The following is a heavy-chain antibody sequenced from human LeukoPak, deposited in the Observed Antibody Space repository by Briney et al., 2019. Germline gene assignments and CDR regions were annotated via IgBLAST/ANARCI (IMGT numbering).Heavy chain of an antibody. J-gene: IGHJ4*02. D-gene: IGHD6-13*01. V-gene: IGHV1-8*01. CDR1: GYTFTSYD. Sequence: GASVKVSCKASGYTFTSYDINWVRQATGQGREWMGWMNPKSGNTGYAQKFQGRVTMTRNTSISTAYMELSSLRSEDTAVYYCARVYSSSWYPTYYFDYWGRGTLVTVSS. CDR2: MNPKSGNT. CDR3: ARVYSSSWYPTYYFDY.